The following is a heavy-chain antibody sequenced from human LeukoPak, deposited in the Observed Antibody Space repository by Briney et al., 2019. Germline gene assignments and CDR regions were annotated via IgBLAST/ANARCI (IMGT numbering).Heavy chain of an antibody. V-gene: IGHV1-18*01. J-gene: IGHJ6*03. CDR2: ITTYSGST. D-gene: IGHD6-6*01. CDR3: ARSPYSSSSYNYMDV. CDR1: GYTFSSHG. Sequence: ASVKVSCKASGYTFSSHGISWVRQAPGQGLEWMGWITTYSGSTNYALKLQDRLTMTTDTSTSTAYMELRSLTSDDTAVYYCARSPYSSSSYNYMDVWGKGTTVTVSS.